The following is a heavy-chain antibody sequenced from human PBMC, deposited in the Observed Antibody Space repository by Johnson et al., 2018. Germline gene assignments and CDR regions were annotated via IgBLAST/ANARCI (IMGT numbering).Heavy chain of an antibody. CDR3: ASRGYSDYGAYYYYGMDV. V-gene: IGHV1-69*01. D-gene: IGHD3-16*01. J-gene: IGHJ6*02. Sequence: QVQLVESGAEVKKPGSSVRVACKASAGTSSRYAISWVRPAPGQGLEWMGGMVPTFGVANYAQKFQGRVTITAEESTRTHYMELSSLRSEDTAGYYCASRGYSDYGAYYYYGMDVWGQGTTVIVS. CDR1: AGTSSRYA. CDR2: MVPTFGVA.